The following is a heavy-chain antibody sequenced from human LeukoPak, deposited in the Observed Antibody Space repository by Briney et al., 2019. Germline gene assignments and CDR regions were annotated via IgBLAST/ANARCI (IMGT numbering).Heavy chain of an antibody. Sequence: PGESLQISCQGSGSSFTSYWIGWVRPMPGKGLEWMGIIYPGDSDTRYSPSFQGQVTISADKSISTAYLQWSSLKASDTAMYYCARAIVGATGGYFDYWGQGTLVTVSS. CDR1: GSSFTSYW. V-gene: IGHV5-51*01. J-gene: IGHJ4*02. CDR2: IYPGDSDT. CDR3: ARAIVGATGGYFDY. D-gene: IGHD1-26*01.